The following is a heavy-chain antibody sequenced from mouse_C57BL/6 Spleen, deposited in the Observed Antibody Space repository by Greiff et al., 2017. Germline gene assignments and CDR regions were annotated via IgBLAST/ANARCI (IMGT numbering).Heavy chain of an antibody. J-gene: IGHJ4*01. V-gene: IGHV1-82*01. CDR2: IYPGDGDT. Sequence: QVQLQQSGPELVKPGASVKISCKASGYAFSSSWMNWVKQRPGKGLEWIGRIYPGDGDTNYNGKFKGKATLTADKSSSTAYMQLSSLPSEDSAVYFSARGSGYLAMDYWGQGTSVTVSS. D-gene: IGHD3-2*02. CDR3: ARGSGYLAMDY. CDR1: GYAFSSSW.